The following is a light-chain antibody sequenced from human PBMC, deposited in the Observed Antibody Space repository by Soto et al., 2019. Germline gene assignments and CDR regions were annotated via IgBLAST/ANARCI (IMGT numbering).Light chain of an antibody. V-gene: IGKV1-5*03. Sequence: DIQMTQSPSTLSASVGDRVTITCRASQSINSWLAWYQQKPGKAPKLLIYKASNLESGVPSRFSGSRSGTDFTLTISSLQPDDSATYHCQQYESFFPLTFGGGTKVDIK. J-gene: IGKJ4*01. CDR1: QSINSW. CDR2: KAS. CDR3: QQYESFFPLT.